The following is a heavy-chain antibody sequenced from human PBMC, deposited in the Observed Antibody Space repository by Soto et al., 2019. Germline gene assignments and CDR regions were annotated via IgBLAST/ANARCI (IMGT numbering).Heavy chain of an antibody. D-gene: IGHD2-2*01. CDR1: GYTFSNYG. CDR2: ISTYNGNT. CDR3: AACTGPSCHRVSEGFVP. V-gene: IGHV1-18*04. J-gene: IGHJ5*02. Sequence: QVQLVQSGAEVKKPGASVKVSCTASGYTFSNYGITWVRQAPGQGLEWMGWISTYNGNTNYAKKVQGRVTMTIDTSTSTAYMELGSLSSDDTAMYYCAACTGPSCHRVSEGFVPWGQGTLVTVSA.